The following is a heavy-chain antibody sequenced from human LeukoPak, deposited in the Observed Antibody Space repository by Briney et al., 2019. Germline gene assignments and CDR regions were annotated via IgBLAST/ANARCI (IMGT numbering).Heavy chain of an antibody. D-gene: IGHD5-12*01. V-gene: IGHV3-23*01. CDR1: GFTFSSYA. Sequence: RGSLRLSCAASGFTFSSYAMSCVRQAPRKRLEWVSAISGSGGSTYYADSVKGWFTISRDNSKNTLYLQMNSLRAEDTAVYYCAKDLGYSGYVVFDYWGQGTLVAVSS. CDR2: ISGSGGST. J-gene: IGHJ4*02. CDR3: AKDLGYSGYVVFDY.